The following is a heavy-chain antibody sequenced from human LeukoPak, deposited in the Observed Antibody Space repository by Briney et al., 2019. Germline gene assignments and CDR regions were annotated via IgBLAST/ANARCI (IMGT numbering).Heavy chain of an antibody. D-gene: IGHD3-22*01. CDR1: GGSISSGGYY. CDR3: ARDGYDSSGYYFDY. CDR2: IYYSGST. V-gene: IGHV4-31*03. Sequence: SQTLSLTCTVSGGSISSGGYYWSWIRQHPGKGLEWIGYIYYSGSTYYNPSLKSRVTISVDTSKNQFSLKLSSVTGADTAVYYCARDGYDSSGYYFDYWGQGTLVTVSS. J-gene: IGHJ4*02.